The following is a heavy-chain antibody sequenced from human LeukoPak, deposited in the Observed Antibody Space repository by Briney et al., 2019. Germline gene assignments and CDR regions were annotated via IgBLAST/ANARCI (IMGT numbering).Heavy chain of an antibody. CDR3: ARSGLGETYYDFWSGYYSGYYYGMDV. J-gene: IGHJ6*02. D-gene: IGHD3-3*01. CDR1: GFTFSTDV. Sequence: GGSLRLSCAASGFTFSTDVMSWVRQAPGKGLECVSAISGSGGNTYYADSAKGRFTISRDNAKNSLYLQMNSLRAEDTAVYYCARSGLGETYYDFWSGYYSGYYYGMDVWGQGTTVTVSS. V-gene: IGHV3-23*01. CDR2: ISGSGGNT.